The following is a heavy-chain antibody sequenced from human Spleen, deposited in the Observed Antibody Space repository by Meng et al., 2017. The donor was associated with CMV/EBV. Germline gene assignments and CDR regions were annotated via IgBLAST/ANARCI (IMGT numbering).Heavy chain of an antibody. CDR1: GFTFSSYW. CDR3: ARDSVTMLRGVSHYGVDV. D-gene: IGHD3-10*01. J-gene: IGHJ6*02. Sequence: GESLKISCAASGFTFSSYWMSWVRQAPGKGLEWVANIKQDGSEKYYVDSVKGRFTISRDNAKNSLYMQMNTLRAEDTAVYSCARDSVTMLRGVSHYGVDVWGQGTTVTVSS. V-gene: IGHV3-7*01. CDR2: IKQDGSEK.